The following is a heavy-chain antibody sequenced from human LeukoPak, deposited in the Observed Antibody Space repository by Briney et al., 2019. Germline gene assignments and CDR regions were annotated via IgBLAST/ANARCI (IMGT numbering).Heavy chain of an antibody. CDR3: AGIYYGSGSFDY. D-gene: IGHD3-10*01. V-gene: IGHV3-21*01. CDR1: GFTFSSYR. Sequence: GGSLRLSCAAAGFTFSSYRMNWVRQAPGEGLEWVSSISSSSSYIYYADSVKGRFTISRDNAKNSLYLQMNSLRAEDTAVYYCAGIYYGSGSFDYWGQGTLVTVSS. CDR2: ISSSSSYI. J-gene: IGHJ4*02.